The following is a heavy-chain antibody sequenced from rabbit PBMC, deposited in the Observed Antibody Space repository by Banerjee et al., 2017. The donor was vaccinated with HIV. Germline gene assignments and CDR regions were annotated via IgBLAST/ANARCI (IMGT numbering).Heavy chain of an antibody. CDR3: ARGWITMTMNL. CDR1: GFTISSVYW. D-gene: IGHD2-1*01. CDR2: IYAGSSGST. V-gene: IGHV1S45*01. Sequence: QEQLVEYGGDLVQPEGSLTLTCKASGFTISSVYWICWVRQAPGKGLEWIACIYAGSSGSTYYASWAKGRFTISKTSSTTVTLQMTSLTAADTATYFCARGWITMTMNLWGPGTLVTV. J-gene: IGHJ4*01.